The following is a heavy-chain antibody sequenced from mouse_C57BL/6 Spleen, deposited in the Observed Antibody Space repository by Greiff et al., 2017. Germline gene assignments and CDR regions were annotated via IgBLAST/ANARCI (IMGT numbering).Heavy chain of an antibody. D-gene: IGHD4-1*01. V-gene: IGHV14-2*01. CDR1: GFNIKDYY. CDR2: IDPEDGGT. CDR3: ASNWDGDFDY. Sequence: VQLQQSGAELVKPGASVKLSCTASGFNIKDYYMHWVKQRTEQGLEWIGRIDPEDGGTKYAPKFQGKATITADTSSNTAYLQLSSLTSEDTAVYYCASNWDGDFDYWGQGTTLTVSS. J-gene: IGHJ2*01.